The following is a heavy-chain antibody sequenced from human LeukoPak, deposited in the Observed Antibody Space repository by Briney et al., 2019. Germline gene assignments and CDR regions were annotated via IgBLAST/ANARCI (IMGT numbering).Heavy chain of an antibody. J-gene: IGHJ3*01. CDR3: ATQYRGAIRGGAFDV. CDR2: IYYSGST. D-gene: IGHD1-26*01. V-gene: IGHV4-39*01. Sequence: SETLSLTGTVSGGSISSSSYYWGWIRQPPGKGLEWIGSIYYSGSTYYNASLKSRVTIYVDTSKNQFSLKLSSVTAADTAVYYCATQYRGAIRGGAFDVWGQGTMVTVS. CDR1: GGSISSSSYY.